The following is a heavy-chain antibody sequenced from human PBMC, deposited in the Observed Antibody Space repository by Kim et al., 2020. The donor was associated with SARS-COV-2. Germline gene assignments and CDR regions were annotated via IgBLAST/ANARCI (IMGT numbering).Heavy chain of an antibody. D-gene: IGHD1-26*01. V-gene: IGHV4-59*09. CDR3: ARGGSLGDAFDI. Sequence: TYNPSLKSRVTLSVDTSKNQFSLKLSSVTAADTAVYYCARGGSLGDAFDIWGQGTMVTVSS. J-gene: IGHJ3*02.